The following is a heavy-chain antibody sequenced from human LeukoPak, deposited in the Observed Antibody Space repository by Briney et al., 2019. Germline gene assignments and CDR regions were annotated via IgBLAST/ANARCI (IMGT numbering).Heavy chain of an antibody. V-gene: IGHV3-73*01. CDR1: GFTFSGSA. Sequence: GGSLRLSCAASGFTFSGSAMHWVRQASGKGLEWVGRIRSKANSYATAYAASVKGRFTISRDDSKNTAYLQMNSLKTADTAVYYCAGGYYYDRIHWFDPWGQGTLVTVSS. CDR3: AGGYYYDRIHWFDP. CDR2: IRSKANSYAT. J-gene: IGHJ5*02. D-gene: IGHD3-22*01.